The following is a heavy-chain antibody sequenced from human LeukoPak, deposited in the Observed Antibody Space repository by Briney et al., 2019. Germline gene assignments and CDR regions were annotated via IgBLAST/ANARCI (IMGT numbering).Heavy chain of an antibody. J-gene: IGHJ4*02. V-gene: IGHV3-21*05. CDR3: ARDTFQPGLIDC. CDR2: INDVSGDI. Sequence: GGSLRLSCAASGFTFRNYWMGWVRQAPGKGLEGVSYINDVSGDIHYADSVKGRFTISRDNAKNTLYLQMNSLRAEDTAVYYCARDTFQPGLIDCWGQGTLVTVSS. CDR1: GFTFRNYW. D-gene: IGHD2-2*01.